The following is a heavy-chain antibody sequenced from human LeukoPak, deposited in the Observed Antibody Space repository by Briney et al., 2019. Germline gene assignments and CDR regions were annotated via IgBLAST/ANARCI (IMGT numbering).Heavy chain of an antibody. Sequence: GGALRLSSAASGFTFSSYAMSWVRQAPGKGLEWVSAISGSGGSTYYADSVKGRFTISRDNSKNTLYLQMNSLRAEDTAVYYCGWYCGGDCYPPVWDYWGQGTLVTVAS. CDR1: GFTFSSYA. CDR2: ISGSGGST. D-gene: IGHD2-21*02. V-gene: IGHV3-23*01. CDR3: GWYCGGDCYPPVWDY. J-gene: IGHJ4*02.